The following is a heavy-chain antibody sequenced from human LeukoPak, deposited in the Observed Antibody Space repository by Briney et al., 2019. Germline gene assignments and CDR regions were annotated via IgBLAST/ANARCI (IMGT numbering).Heavy chain of an antibody. D-gene: IGHD3-3*01. CDR2: ISYDGSNK. V-gene: IGHV3-30-3*01. J-gene: IGHJ4*02. CDR1: GFTFSSYA. Sequence: GGSLRLSCAASGFTFSSYAMHWVRQAPGKGLEWVAVISYDGSNKYYADSVKGRFTISRDNSKNTLYLQMNSLRAEDTAVYYCARVGGYYDFWSGPKDFDYWGQGTLVTVSS. CDR3: ARVGGYYDFWSGPKDFDY.